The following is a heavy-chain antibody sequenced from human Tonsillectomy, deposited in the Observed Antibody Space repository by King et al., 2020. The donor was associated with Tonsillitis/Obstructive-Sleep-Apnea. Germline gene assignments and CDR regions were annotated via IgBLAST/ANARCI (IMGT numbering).Heavy chain of an antibody. D-gene: IGHD6-13*01. CDR2: ISGSGGST. CDR1: GFTFSSYA. CDR3: GKHTPGMAAAGTRWFET. Sequence: VQLVESGGGLVQPGGSLRLSCAASGFTFSSYAMSWVRQAPGKGLEWVSAISGSGGSTYYAASVKGRFTISRDNSKNTLYLQMNSLRAEDTAGYYGGKHTPGMAAAGTRWFETWGQGTLGTVSS. J-gene: IGHJ5*02. V-gene: IGHV3-23*04.